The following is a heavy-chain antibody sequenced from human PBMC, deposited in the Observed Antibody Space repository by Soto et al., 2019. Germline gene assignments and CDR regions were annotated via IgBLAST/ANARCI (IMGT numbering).Heavy chain of an antibody. D-gene: IGHD2-15*01. Sequence: GGSLRLSCAASGFTFSSYAMTWVRQAPGKGLERVSSISFSDGGTYYADSVKGRLTISRDNSENTLFLQMNSLRGEDTAVYYCVKDDRILGRRYFDLWGRGTLVTVSS. CDR3: VKDDRILGRRYFDL. CDR2: ISFSDGGT. CDR1: GFTFSSYA. J-gene: IGHJ2*01. V-gene: IGHV3-23*01.